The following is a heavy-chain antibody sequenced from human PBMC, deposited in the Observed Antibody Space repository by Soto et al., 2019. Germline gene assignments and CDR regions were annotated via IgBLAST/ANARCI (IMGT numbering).Heavy chain of an antibody. CDR3: TTAFEY. CDR1: GFTFTNYW. CDR2: IDGVVTGT. V-gene: IGHV3-74*01. J-gene: IGHJ4*02. Sequence: PGGSLRLSCAASGFTFTNYWMHWVRQVPGKGLVWVSRIDGVVTGTSYSDSVRGRFTTSRDNAENTLYLQMNSLRAEDTAVYYCTTAFEYWGQATLVTCSS.